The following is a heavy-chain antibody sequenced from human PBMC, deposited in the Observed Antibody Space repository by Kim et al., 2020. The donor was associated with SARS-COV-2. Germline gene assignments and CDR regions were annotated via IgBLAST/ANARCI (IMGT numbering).Heavy chain of an antibody. D-gene: IGHD5-12*01. J-gene: IGHJ4*02. Sequence: SETLSLTCTVSGGSISSYYWSWIRQPPGKGLEWIGYIYYSGSTNYNPSLKSRVTISVDTSKNQFSLKLSSVTAADTAVYYCARDRRRDGYIRFDYWGQGTLVTVSS. V-gene: IGHV4-59*13. CDR2: IYYSGST. CDR3: ARDRRRDGYIRFDY. CDR1: GGSISSYY.